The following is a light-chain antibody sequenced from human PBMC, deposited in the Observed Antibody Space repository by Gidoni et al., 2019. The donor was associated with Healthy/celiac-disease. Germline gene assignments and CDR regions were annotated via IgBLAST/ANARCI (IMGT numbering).Light chain of an antibody. CDR3: QQYNNWVKWT. CDR1: QSVSSN. Sequence: EIVMTQSPATLSVSPGARATLSCRASQSVSSNLAWYQQKPGEAPRLLIYGASSRATGIPARWSGSGSGREFTLTIISLQSEEFAVNYCQQYNNWVKWTFGQGTKVEIK. V-gene: IGKV3-15*01. CDR2: GAS. J-gene: IGKJ1*01.